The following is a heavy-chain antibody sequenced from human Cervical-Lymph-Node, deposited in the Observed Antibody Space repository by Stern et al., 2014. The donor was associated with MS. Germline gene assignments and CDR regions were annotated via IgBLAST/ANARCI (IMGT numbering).Heavy chain of an antibody. V-gene: IGHV1-24*01. CDR1: GHTLTDLS. J-gene: IGHJ4*02. CDR3: ATHTYSGNYYLDH. Sequence: VQLGESGAEVKKPGASVKVSCKVSGHTLTDLSIQCVRQAPGKGLEWMGGFAPEDGETIYAQNFQGRVTMTEDTSTDTAYMELSSLRSDDTAVYYCATHTYSGNYYLDHWGQGTLITVSS. CDR2: FAPEDGET. D-gene: IGHD5-12*01.